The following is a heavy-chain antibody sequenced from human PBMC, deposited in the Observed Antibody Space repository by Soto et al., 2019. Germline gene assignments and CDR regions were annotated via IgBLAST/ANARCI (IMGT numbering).Heavy chain of an antibody. V-gene: IGHV4-34*01. D-gene: IGHD2-15*01. J-gene: IGHJ4*02. CDR2: IDHSGNT. CDR3: VGGRGRLGGFDY. Sequence: PSETLSLTCGVNADSFSNYYWIWIRQPPGKGLEWIGEIDHSGNTNYSPSLKSRVTMSVDTSKNQFSLRLTSVTAADTAVYYCVGGRGRLGGFDYWGQGTLVTVSS. CDR1: ADSFSNYY.